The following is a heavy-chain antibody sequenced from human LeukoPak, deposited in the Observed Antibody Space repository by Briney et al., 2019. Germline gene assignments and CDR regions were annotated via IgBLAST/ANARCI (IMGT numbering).Heavy chain of an antibody. CDR2: ISSSSSYI. Sequence: PGGSLRHSCAPPGFTFSSYSMNWVRQALGKGLEWVSSISSSSSYIYSADSVKGRFTISRDNAKNSLYLQMNSLRAEDTAVYYCASGPIIAVAGTGYWGQGTLVTVSS. CDR3: ASGPIIAVAGTGY. V-gene: IGHV3-21*01. J-gene: IGHJ4*02. CDR1: GFTFSSYS. D-gene: IGHD6-19*01.